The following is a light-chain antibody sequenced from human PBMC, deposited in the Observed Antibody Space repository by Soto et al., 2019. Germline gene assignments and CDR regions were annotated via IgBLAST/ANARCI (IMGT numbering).Light chain of an antibody. CDR1: SSDVGGYNY. J-gene: IGLJ2*01. CDR3: SSYTSSSTLV. CDR2: EVS. Sequence: QSVLTQPASVSGSPGQSITISCTGSSSDVGGYNYVSWYQQHPGKAPKLMIYEVSNRPSGISNRFSGSKSGNTASLTLSGLQVEDEADYYCSSYTSSSTLVFGGGTKLTVL. V-gene: IGLV2-14*01.